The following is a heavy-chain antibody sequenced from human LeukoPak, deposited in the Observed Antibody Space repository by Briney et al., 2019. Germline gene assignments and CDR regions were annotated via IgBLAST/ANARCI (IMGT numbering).Heavy chain of an antibody. CDR1: GGSISSYY. CDR2: IYYSGST. CDR3: ARDRGGGYCSSTSCWDYFDY. Sequence: SETLSLTCTVSGGSISSYYWSWIRQPPGKGLEWIGYIYYSGSTNYNPSLKSRVTISVDTSKNQFSLKLSSVTAADTAVYYCARDRGGGYCSSTSCWDYFDYWGQGTLVTVSS. J-gene: IGHJ4*02. V-gene: IGHV4-59*01. D-gene: IGHD2-2*01.